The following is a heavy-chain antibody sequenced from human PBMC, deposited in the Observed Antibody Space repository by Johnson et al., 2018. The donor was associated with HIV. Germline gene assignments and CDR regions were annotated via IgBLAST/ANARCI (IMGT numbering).Heavy chain of an antibody. Sequence: VQLVESGGGLVQPGGSLRLSCVGSSYYKSWVRQAPGKGLEWVSVIYSGGSTYYADSVKGRFTISRDTSKNMLYLQMNSLRPEDTAVYYCTRGSFTDDAFDVWGLGTMVTVSS. D-gene: IGHD1-26*01. J-gene: IGHJ3*01. V-gene: IGHV3-66*02. CDR2: IYSGGST. CDR3: TRGSFTDDAFDV. CDR1: SYY.